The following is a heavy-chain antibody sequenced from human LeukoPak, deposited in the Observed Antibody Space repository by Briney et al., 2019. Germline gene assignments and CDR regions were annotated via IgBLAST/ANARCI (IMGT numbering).Heavy chain of an antibody. CDR2: ISGSGGST. CDR3: AKAVITFGGVIQAYDY. CDR1: GFTFSSYA. V-gene: IGHV3-23*01. J-gene: IGHJ4*02. Sequence: QPGGSLRLSCAASGFTFSSYAMSGVRQAPGEGLEWGSAISGSGGSTYYADSVKRLFTIFRDNTKNTLYLQMYSLRAEDTAVYYCAKAVITFGGVIQAYDYWGQGTLVTVSS. D-gene: IGHD3-16*02.